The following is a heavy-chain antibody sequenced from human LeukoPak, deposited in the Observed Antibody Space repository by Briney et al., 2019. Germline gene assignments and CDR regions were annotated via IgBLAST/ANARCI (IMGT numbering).Heavy chain of an antibody. CDR1: GYTFTGYY. CDR2: INPNSGGT. Sequence: ASVKVSCKASGYTFTGYYMHWVRQAPGQGLEWMGWINPNSGGTNYAQKFQGRATMTEDASTDTAFMELSSLKSEDTAVYYCAAGGLYDLLPYWGQGTLVTVSS. J-gene: IGHJ4*02. D-gene: IGHD3-3*01. CDR3: AAGGLYDLLPY. V-gene: IGHV1-2*02.